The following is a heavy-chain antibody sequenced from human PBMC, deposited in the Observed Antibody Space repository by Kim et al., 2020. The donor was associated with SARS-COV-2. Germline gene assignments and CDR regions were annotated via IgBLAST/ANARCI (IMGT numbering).Heavy chain of an antibody. J-gene: IGHJ3*02. Sequence: GGSLRLSCAASGFTFSSYAMSWVRQAPGKGLEWVSAISGSGGSTYYADSVKGRFTISRDNSKNTLYLQMNSLRAEDTAVYYRAKDPMLPTHTLWAFDIWGQGTMVTVSS. CDR1: GFTFSSYA. D-gene: IGHD3-16*01. V-gene: IGHV3-23*01. CDR3: AKDPMLPTHTLWAFDI. CDR2: ISGSGGST.